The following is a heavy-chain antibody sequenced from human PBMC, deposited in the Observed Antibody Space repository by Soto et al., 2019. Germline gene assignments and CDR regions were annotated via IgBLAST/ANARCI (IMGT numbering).Heavy chain of an antibody. V-gene: IGHV3-15*01. CDR1: GFTFSNAW. D-gene: IGHD3-16*02. J-gene: IGHJ5*02. CDR3: TTDSVSGLRLGELSPPHP. CDR2: IKSKTDGGTT. Sequence: GGSLRLSCAASGFTFSNAWMSWVRQAPGKGLEWVGRIKSKTDGGTTDYAAPVKGRFTISRDDSKNTLYLQMNSLKTEDTAVYYCTTDSVSGLRLGELSPPHPWGQGTLVTVSS.